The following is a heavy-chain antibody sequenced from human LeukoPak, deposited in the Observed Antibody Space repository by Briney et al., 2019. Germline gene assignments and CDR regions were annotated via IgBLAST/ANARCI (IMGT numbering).Heavy chain of an antibody. J-gene: IGHJ4*02. Sequence: SDTLSLTCIISDGSISSGTYYWGWIRQPPGKGLEWIGPIYSSGNTDYNPSLKSRVTISVDTSKNQFSLKLSSVTAADTAVYYCARHWGYYGSGSYLRPIPLKNDYWGQGTLVTVSS. CDR2: IYSSGNT. V-gene: IGHV4-39*01. CDR3: ARHWGYYGSGSYLRPIPLKNDY. D-gene: IGHD3-10*01. CDR1: DGSISSGTYY.